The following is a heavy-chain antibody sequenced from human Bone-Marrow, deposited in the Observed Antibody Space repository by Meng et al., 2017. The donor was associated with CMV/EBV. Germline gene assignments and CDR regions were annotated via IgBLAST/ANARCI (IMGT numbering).Heavy chain of an antibody. Sequence: GGSLRLSCAASGFIFSDHHMDWFRQAPGKGLQWVGRILNKANGYVTQYAASVQGRFILSREDSDNSLFLQMNSLKTGDAALYYCARDSMRGGGFDHWAQGTLATVSS. CDR2: ILNKANGYVT. V-gene: IGHV3-72*01. CDR1: GFIFSDHH. J-gene: IGHJ5*02. D-gene: IGHD2/OR15-2a*01. CDR3: ARDSMRGGGFDH.